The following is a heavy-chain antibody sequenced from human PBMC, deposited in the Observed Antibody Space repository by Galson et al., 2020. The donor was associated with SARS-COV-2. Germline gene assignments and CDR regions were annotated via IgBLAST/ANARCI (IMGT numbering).Heavy chain of an antibody. CDR3: ARTVYYYDRSGYDAYYFDY. D-gene: IGHD3-22*01. J-gene: IGHJ4*02. CDR1: GFSLSTSGMC. Sequence: SGPTLVKPTQTLTLTCTFSGFSLSTSGMCVSWIRQPPGKALEWLARIDWHDDKYYSTSLKTRLTISKDTSKNQVVLTMTNMDPVDTATYYCARTVYYYDRSGYDAYYFDYWGQGTLVTVSS. V-gene: IGHV2-70*11. CDR2: IDWHDDK.